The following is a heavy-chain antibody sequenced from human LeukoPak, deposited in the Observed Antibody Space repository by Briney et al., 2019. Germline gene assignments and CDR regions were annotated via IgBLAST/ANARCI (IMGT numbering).Heavy chain of an antibody. CDR2: VNWYSGNT. D-gene: IGHD1-26*01. J-gene: IGHJ6*03. CDR1: GLHHDDYV. Sequence: GRSLRHSHAPSGLHHDDYVMHGVGPPPAKGLEWVASVNWYSGNTPHPHPVKGRFTVTRDHAQKSVYSQMDSLRPDNPALYYCTKVAGGGSSLPSFCFYIDACGKGTTVSVSS. CDR3: TKVAGGGSSLPSFCFYIDA. V-gene: IGHV3-9*01.